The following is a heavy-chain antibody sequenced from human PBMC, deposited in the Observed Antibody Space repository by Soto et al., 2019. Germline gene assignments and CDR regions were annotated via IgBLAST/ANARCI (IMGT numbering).Heavy chain of an antibody. CDR3: HGYGY. CDR2: IKSKTAGGTT. CDR1: GLTVSNVW. J-gene: IGHJ4*02. D-gene: IGHD5-12*01. Sequence: GGSLRLSCVVSGLTVSNVWMNWVRQAPGKGLEWVGRIKSKTAGGTTDYADSVKGRFTISRDTSKNTLYLQMNSLRGDDTAVYYCHGYGYWGQGTLVTVSS. V-gene: IGHV3-15*07.